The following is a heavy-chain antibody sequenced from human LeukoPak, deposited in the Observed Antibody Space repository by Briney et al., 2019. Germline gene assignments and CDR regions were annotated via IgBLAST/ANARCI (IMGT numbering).Heavy chain of an antibody. CDR2: ISSSSSYI. CDR3: AREGASAGTAFDY. D-gene: IGHD6-13*01. Sequence: PGGSLRLYCAGTGFSVSGNYMAWVRQAPGKGLEWVSSISSSSSYIYYADSVKGRFTISRDNAKNSLYLQMNSLRAEDTAVYYCAREGASAGTAFDYWGQGTLVTVSS. CDR1: GFSVSGNY. J-gene: IGHJ4*02. V-gene: IGHV3-21*01.